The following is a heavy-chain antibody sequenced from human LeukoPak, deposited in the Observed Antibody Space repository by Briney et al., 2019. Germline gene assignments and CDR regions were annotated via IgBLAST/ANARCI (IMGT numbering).Heavy chain of an antibody. V-gene: IGHV4-30-4*01. CDR1: GGSISSGGYY. CDR2: IYYSGST. CDR3: AKAVAGRWFDP. J-gene: IGHJ5*02. D-gene: IGHD6-19*01. Sequence: SETLSLTCTVSGGSISSGGYYWSWIRQPPGKGLEWIGYIYYSGSTYYNPSLKSRVTISVDTSKNQFSLKLSSVTAADTAVYYCAKAVAGRWFDPWGQGTLVTVSS.